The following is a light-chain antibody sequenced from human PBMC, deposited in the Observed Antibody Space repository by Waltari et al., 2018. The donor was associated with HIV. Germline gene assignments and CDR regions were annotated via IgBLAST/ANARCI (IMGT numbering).Light chain of an antibody. J-gene: IGLJ1*01. V-gene: IGLV3-21*02. CDR3: QVWDTSSDHVDYV. Sequence: SFVLTQPPSASAVPGQTATISCGDSNTGFRIVHWYQLKPGQAPVLVVYDDSDRPSGIPERFSGSNSGNTATLTISRVEAGDEADYFCQVWDTSSDHVDYVFGTGTKVTVL. CDR2: DDS. CDR1: NTGFRI.